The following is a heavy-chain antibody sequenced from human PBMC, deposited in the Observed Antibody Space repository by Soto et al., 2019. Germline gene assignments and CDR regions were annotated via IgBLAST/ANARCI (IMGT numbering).Heavy chain of an antibody. V-gene: IGHV1-69*01. Sequence: QVQLVQSGAAPPPPPPPLKLPPNAPPPTSRRPALSSAPHAPRQGLEWMGGIIPIFGTANYAQKFQGRVTITADESTSTAYMELSSLRSEDTAVYYCARDLGYDFWSGQDNWGQGTLVTVSS. CDR2: IIPIFGTA. CDR3: ARDLGYDFWSGQDN. CDR1: PPTSRRPA. D-gene: IGHD3-3*01. J-gene: IGHJ4*02.